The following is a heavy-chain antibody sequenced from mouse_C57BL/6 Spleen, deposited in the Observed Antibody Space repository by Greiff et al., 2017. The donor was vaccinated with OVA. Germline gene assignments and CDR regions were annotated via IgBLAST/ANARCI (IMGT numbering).Heavy chain of an antibody. D-gene: IGHD1-1*01. J-gene: IGHJ4*01. V-gene: IGHV1-78*01. CDR3: ARESLFITTVVGAMDY. CDR2: IYPRDGST. CDR1: GYTFTDHT. Sequence: VHLVESDAELVKPGASVKISCKVSGYTFTDHTIHWMKQRPEQGLEWIGYIYPRDGSTKYNEKFKGKATLTADKSSSTAYMQLNSLTSEDSAVYFCARESLFITTVVGAMDYWGQGTSVTVSS.